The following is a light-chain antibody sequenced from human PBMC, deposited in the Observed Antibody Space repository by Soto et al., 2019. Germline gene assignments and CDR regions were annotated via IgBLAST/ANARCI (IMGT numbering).Light chain of an antibody. CDR1: QSLRSSL. Sequence: ETMMTQSPDTLSVSLGERATLSXRAXQSLRSSLAWYQQKPGQAPXLLIYGASSRATGIPDRFSGSGSGTDFTLTISRLEPEDFAVYYCQQYGSSPRTFGQGTKVDI. CDR3: QQYGSSPRT. V-gene: IGKV3-20*01. CDR2: GAS. J-gene: IGKJ1*01.